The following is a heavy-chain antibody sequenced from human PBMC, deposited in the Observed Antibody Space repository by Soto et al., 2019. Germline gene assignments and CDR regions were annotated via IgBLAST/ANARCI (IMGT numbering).Heavy chain of an antibody. CDR2: ISGGSDRT. Sequence: EVQVVESGGDLVQPGGSLRLSCAASGFTIRNYAMSWVRLAPGKALEWVSGISGGSDRTYYADSVKGRFTIFKDNSKNTLYLQMSSLRVEDTAVYHCEGSWTWGQGTMVTVSS. D-gene: IGHD5-12*01. CDR3: EGSWT. J-gene: IGHJ3*01. V-gene: IGHV3-23*04. CDR1: GFTIRNYA.